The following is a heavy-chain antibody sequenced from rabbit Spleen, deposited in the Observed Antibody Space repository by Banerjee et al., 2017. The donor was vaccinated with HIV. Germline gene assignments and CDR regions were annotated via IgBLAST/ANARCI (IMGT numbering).Heavy chain of an antibody. V-gene: IGHV1S45*01. CDR3: VRDQAGDADYGPYYLNL. CDR1: GFSFSNGW. D-gene: IGHD2-1*01. Sequence: QEQLEESGGGLVQPEGSLTLTCTASGFSFSNGWMCWVRQAPGKGLEWIGCISSGRSTYYANWVNGRFTISSHNAQNTLYLQLSSLTAADTATYFCVRDQAGDADYGPYYLNLWGPGTLVTVS. CDR2: ISSGRST. J-gene: IGHJ4*01.